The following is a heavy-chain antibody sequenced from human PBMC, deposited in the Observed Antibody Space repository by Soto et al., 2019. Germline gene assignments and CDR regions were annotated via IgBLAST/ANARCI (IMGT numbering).Heavy chain of an antibody. D-gene: IGHD3-10*01. CDR3: ARTHGFYGVENLFDP. CDR1: GYTFTSYG. V-gene: IGHV1-18*01. J-gene: IGHJ5*02. Sequence: ASVKVSCKASGYTFTSYGISWVRQAPGQGLEWMGWISAYNGNTNYAQKLQGRVTMTTDTSTSTAYMELRSLRSDDTAVYYCARTHGFYGVENLFDPWGQGTLVTVSS. CDR2: ISAYNGNT.